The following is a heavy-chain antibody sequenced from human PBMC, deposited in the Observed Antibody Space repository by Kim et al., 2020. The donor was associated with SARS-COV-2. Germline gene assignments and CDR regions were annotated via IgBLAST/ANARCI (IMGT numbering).Heavy chain of an antibody. CDR1: GGSISSSSYY. CDR2: IYYSGST. V-gene: IGHV4-39*01. Sequence: SETLSLTCTVSGGSISSSSYYWGWIRQPPGKGLEWIGSIYYSGSTYYNPSLKSRVTISVDTSKNQFSLKLSSVTAADTAVYYCAGLPGGSVLLWFGELLDYYYGMDVWGQGTTVTVSS. J-gene: IGHJ6*02. CDR3: AGLPGGSVLLWFGELLDYYYGMDV. D-gene: IGHD3-10*01.